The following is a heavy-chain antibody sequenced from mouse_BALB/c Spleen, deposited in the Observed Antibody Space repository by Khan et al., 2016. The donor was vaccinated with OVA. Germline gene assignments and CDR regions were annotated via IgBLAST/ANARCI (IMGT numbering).Heavy chain of an antibody. D-gene: IGHD3-1*01. CDR2: IYPYNGNI. CDR1: GYTFTSYW. J-gene: IGHJ3*01. V-gene: IGHV1S22*01. Sequence: LQQSGSELVRPGASVKLSCKASGYTFTSYWMHWVKQRPGQGLEWIGNIYPYNGNINYDEKFKNKATLTVDTSSTTGYMQLRSLTSEDSAVYYCTRVDTLGYAWFAYWCQGTLVTVSA. CDR3: TRVDTLGYAWFAY.